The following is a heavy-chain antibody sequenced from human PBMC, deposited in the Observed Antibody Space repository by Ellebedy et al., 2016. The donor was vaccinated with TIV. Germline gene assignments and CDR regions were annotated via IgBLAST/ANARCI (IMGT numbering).Heavy chain of an antibody. CDR1: GFTFSSYA. CDR2: ISSSSSYI. D-gene: IGHD3-3*01. J-gene: IGHJ3*01. CDR3: AEGNYDFWR. V-gene: IGHV3-21*04. Sequence: GESLKISXAASGFTFSSYAMSWVRQAPGKGLEWVSSISSSSSYIYYADSVKGRFTMSRDNAKNSLYLQMNSLRAEDTAVYYCAEGNYDFWRWGQGTMVTVSS.